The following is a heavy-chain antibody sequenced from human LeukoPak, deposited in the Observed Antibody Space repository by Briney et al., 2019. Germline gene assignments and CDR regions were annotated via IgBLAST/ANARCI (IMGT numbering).Heavy chain of an antibody. J-gene: IGHJ3*02. CDR2: ISYDGSNK. Sequence: GGSLRLSCAVSGFTFSSYAMHWVRQAPGKGLEWVAVISYDGSNKYYADSVKGRFTISRDNSKNTLYLQMNSLRTEDTAVYYCARAKTTVTTFDAFDIWGQGTMVTVSS. D-gene: IGHD4-17*01. CDR3: ARAKTTVTTFDAFDI. V-gene: IGHV3-30-3*01. CDR1: GFTFSSYA.